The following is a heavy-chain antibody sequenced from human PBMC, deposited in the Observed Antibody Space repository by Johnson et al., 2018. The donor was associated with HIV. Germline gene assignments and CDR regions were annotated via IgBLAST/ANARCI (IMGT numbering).Heavy chain of an antibody. D-gene: IGHD3-10*01. J-gene: IGHJ3*02. V-gene: IGHV3-30*14. CDR1: GFTFSSYA. Sequence: QVRLVESGGGVVQPGRSLRLSCAASGFTFSSYAMHWVRQAPGKGLEWVAVISYDGSNKYYADSVKGRFTISRDNSKNTLYHQMNSLRAEDTAVYYCAREGKDAFDIWGQGTMVTVSS. CDR3: AREGKDAFDI. CDR2: ISYDGSNK.